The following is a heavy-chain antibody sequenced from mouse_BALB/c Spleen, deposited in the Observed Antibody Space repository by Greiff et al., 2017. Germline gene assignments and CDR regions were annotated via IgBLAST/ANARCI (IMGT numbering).Heavy chain of an antibody. Sequence: EVKLMESGGGLVQPGGSRKLSCAASGFTFSSFGMHWVRQAPEKGLEWVAYISSGSSTIYYADTVKGRFTISRDNPKNTLFLQMTSLRSEDTAMYYCAREEGPGGFAYWGPGTLVTVSA. J-gene: IGHJ3*01. CDR1: GFTFSSFG. CDR2: ISSGSSTI. V-gene: IGHV5-17*02. CDR3: AREEGPGGFAY.